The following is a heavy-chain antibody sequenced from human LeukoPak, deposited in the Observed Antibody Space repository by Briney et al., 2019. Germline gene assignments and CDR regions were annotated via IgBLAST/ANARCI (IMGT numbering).Heavy chain of an antibody. J-gene: IGHJ6*03. V-gene: IGHV3-48*01. Sequence: PGGSLRLSCAASGFTFSSYSMNWVRQAPGKGLEWVSYISSSSSTIYYADSVKGRFTISRDNAKNSLYLQMNSLRAEDTAVYYCARDQGPYYDFWSGYHGVYYYYMDVWGKGTTVTVSS. CDR3: ARDQGPYYDFWSGYHGVYYYYMDV. CDR1: GFTFSSYS. CDR2: ISSSSSTI. D-gene: IGHD3-3*01.